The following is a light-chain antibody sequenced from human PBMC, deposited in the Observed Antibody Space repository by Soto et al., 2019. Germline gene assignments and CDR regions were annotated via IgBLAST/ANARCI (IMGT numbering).Light chain of an antibody. Sequence: DIQMTQSPSTLSASVGDKVTITCRASQSLGNWLAWYQQEPGKAPSLLIYDVSTLQSGVPSRFGGSGSGTEFTLTITDLQPADFSTYFCQQYTTDSPWAFGQGTKVEFK. V-gene: IGKV1-5*01. CDR2: DVS. CDR1: QSLGNW. J-gene: IGKJ1*01. CDR3: QQYTTDSPWA.